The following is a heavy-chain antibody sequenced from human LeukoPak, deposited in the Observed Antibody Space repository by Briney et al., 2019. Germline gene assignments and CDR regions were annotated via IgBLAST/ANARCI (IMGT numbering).Heavy chain of an antibody. J-gene: IGHJ4*02. Sequence: GGSLRLSCAASGFTFSRYGFHWVRQAPGKGLEWVAVIWSDGSNKYYGNSVKGRFIIYRDDSQKTVYLQMNSLRAEDTAVYYCARDAQRGFDYSNSLKFWGQGALVTVSS. D-gene: IGHD4-11*01. CDR2: IWSDGSNK. V-gene: IGHV3-33*01. CDR3: ARDAQRGFDYSNSLKF. CDR1: GFTFSRYG.